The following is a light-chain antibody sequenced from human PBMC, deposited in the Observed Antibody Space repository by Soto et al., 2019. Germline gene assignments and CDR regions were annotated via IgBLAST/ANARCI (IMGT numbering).Light chain of an antibody. CDR3: HVWKAYSHHRV. CDR2: DDS. Sequence: SSELTQPPSLSVAPGQTATITCGGDDIGSQTVHWYRLKPGQAPVLVVHDDSRRPSGTPDRVSGSNSGDTATLTISRVEAGDEANYYCHVWKAYSHHRVFGGGTQLTVL. CDR1: DIGSQT. V-gene: IGLV3-21*02. J-gene: IGLJ3*02.